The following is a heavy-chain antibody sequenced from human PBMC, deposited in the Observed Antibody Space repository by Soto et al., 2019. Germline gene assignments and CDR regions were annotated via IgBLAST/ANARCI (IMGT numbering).Heavy chain of an antibody. CDR1: GYTFTSYA. D-gene: IGHD6-19*01. CDR3: GKGWYPVDP. J-gene: IGHJ5*02. CDR2: INAGNGNT. Sequence: GASVKVSCKASGYTFTSYAMHWVRQAPGQRLKWMGWINAGNGNTKYPQKFQGRVTITRDTSASTAYMELSSLRSEDTAVYYCGKGWYPVDPWGQGTLVTVSS. V-gene: IGHV1-3*01.